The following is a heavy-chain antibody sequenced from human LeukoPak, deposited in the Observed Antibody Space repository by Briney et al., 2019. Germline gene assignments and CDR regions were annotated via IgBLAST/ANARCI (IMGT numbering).Heavy chain of an antibody. D-gene: IGHD6-13*01. V-gene: IGHV3-23*01. Sequence: PGGSLRLSCAASGFTFGSYAMNWVSQAPGKGLGGSSLFVGSGGSTYYADSVKGRFTISRDNSKNTLYLQMNGLRAEDTAVYYCAKSVYSSSWYGLSYFDYWGQGTLVTVSS. CDR3: AKSVYSSSWYGLSYFDY. J-gene: IGHJ4*02. CDR2: FVGSGGST. CDR1: GFTFGSYA.